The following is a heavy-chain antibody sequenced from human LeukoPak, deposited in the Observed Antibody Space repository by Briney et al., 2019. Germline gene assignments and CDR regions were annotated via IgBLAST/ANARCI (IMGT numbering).Heavy chain of an antibody. Sequence: GASLRLSCAVSGLTFSNLKMNWIRQAPGKGLEWVSYISAGGRTTFYADSVTGRFTISRDNAKNSLYLQMSSLRVEDTAVYYCASWAGNTQSDSWSGPFDYWGQGSLVTVSS. CDR1: GLTFSNLK. CDR3: ASWAGNTQSDSWSGPFDY. V-gene: IGHV3-48*03. CDR2: ISAGGRTT. J-gene: IGHJ4*02. D-gene: IGHD3-3*01.